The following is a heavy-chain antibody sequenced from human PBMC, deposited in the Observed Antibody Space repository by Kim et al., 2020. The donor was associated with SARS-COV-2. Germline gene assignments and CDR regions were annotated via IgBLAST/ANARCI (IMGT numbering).Heavy chain of an antibody. J-gene: IGHJ5*02. V-gene: IGHV3-30*04. CDR2: ISYDGSNK. CDR3: ARAGRINIKGWFDP. Sequence: GGSLRLSCAASGFTFSSYAMHWVRQAPGKGLEWVAVISYDGSNKYYADSVKGRFTISRDNSKNTLYLQMNSLRAEDTAVYYCARAGRINIKGWFDPWGQGTLVTVSS. CDR1: GFTFSSYA. D-gene: IGHD1-26*01.